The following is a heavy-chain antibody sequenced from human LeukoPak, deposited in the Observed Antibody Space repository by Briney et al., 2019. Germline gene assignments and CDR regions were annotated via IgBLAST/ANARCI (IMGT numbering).Heavy chain of an antibody. CDR3: AKDQHVLRFLEWLAPSHYFDY. D-gene: IGHD3-3*01. Sequence: PGGSLRLSCAASGFTFSSYAMSWVRQAPGKGLEWFSAISGSGGSTYYADSVKGRFTISRDNSKNTLYLQMNSLRAEDTAVYYCAKDQHVLRFLEWLAPSHYFDYWGQGTLVTVSS. V-gene: IGHV3-23*01. CDR1: GFTFSSYA. J-gene: IGHJ4*02. CDR2: ISGSGGST.